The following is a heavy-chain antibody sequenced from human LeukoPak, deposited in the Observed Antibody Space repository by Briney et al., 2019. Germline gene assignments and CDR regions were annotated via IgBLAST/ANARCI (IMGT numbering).Heavy chain of an antibody. Sequence: GGSLRLSCAASGFTFSSYWMSWVRQAPGKGLEWVANIKQDGSEKYYVDSVKGRFTISRDNAKNSLYLQMNSLRAEDTAVYYCARAILWFGELLPFDYWGQGTLVTVSS. V-gene: IGHV3-7*01. CDR3: ARAILWFGELLPFDY. J-gene: IGHJ4*02. CDR1: GFTFSSYW. D-gene: IGHD3-10*01. CDR2: IKQDGSEK.